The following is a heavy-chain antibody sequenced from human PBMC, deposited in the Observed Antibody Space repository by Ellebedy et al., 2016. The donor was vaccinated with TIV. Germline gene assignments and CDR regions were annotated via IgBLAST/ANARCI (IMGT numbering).Heavy chain of an antibody. CDR1: GFTVSASY. V-gene: IGHV3-30*02. CDR2: IQYHGTDT. J-gene: IGHJ4*02. D-gene: IGHD1-14*01. Sequence: PGGSLRLSCEASGFTVSASYLSWVRQAPGKGLEWVSFIQYHGTDTYFADSVKGRFTISRDNSKNKLYLHMNSLRAVDTAVYYCAKDPRRRYVVRGTSYYFDFWGLGTLVTVSS. CDR3: AKDPRRRYVVRGTSYYFDF.